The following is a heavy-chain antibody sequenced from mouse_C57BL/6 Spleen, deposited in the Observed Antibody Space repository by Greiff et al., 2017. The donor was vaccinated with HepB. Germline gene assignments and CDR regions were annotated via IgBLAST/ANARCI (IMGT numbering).Heavy chain of an antibody. V-gene: IGHV1-64*01. CDR2: IHPNSGST. Sequence: VQLQQPGAELVKPGASVKLSCKASGYTFTSYWMHWVKQRPGQGLEWIGMIHPNSGSTNYNEKFKSKATLTADKSSSTAYMQLSSLTSEDSAVYYCARFQLVWYFDVWGTGTTVTVSS. D-gene: IGHD4-1*02. CDR1: GYTFTSYW. J-gene: IGHJ1*03. CDR3: ARFQLVWYFDV.